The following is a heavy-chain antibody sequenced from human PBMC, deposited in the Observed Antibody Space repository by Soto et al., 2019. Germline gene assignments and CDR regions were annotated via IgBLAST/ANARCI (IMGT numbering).Heavy chain of an antibody. CDR1: GGTFSRHG. CDR3: ARGSMAKFDY. V-gene: IGHV1-69*13. D-gene: IGHD3-10*01. J-gene: IGHJ4*02. Sequence: PVKVSCKASGGTFSRHGVGWVRQAPGQGLEWMGGFIAMLGTPTYAKKVQGRATITADESLTSSYLELRSLRSEDTAVYFCARGSMAKFDYWGQGTVVTVSS. CDR2: FIAMLGTP.